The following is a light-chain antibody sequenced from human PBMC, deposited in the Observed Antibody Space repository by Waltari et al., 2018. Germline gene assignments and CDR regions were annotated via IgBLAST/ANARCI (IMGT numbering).Light chain of an antibody. CDR3: QQYYSTRT. CDR1: QSVLYSSNNKKY. CDR2: WAS. V-gene: IGKV4-1*01. Sequence: DIVMTQSPDSLAVSLGEKATINCKSSQSVLYSSNNKKYLAWYQQKPGQPPKLLIYWASTRESGVPDRFSGSGSGTDFTLTISSLQAEDVGVYYCQQYYSTRTFGQGTKVEIK. J-gene: IGKJ1*01.